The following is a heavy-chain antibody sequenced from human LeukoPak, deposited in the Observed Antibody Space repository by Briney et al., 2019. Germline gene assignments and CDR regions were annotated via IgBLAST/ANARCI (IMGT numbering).Heavy chain of an antibody. J-gene: IGHJ4*02. Sequence: PSGSLRCSGAASGFTFSSYWMSWVRQAPGKGLEWVANIKQDGGEKYYVDSVKGRFTISRDNAKNSLYLQMNSLRAEDTAVYYCARSDHYYDSSGFSFDYWGQGTLVTVSS. CDR3: ARSDHYYDSSGFSFDY. V-gene: IGHV3-7*01. CDR1: GFTFSSYW. CDR2: IKQDGGEK. D-gene: IGHD3-22*01.